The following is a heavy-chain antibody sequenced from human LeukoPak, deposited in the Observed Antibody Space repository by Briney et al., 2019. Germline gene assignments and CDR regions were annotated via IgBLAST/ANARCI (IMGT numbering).Heavy chain of an antibody. D-gene: IGHD2-8*01. J-gene: IGHJ6*02. CDR1: GYTFTSYA. CDR3: ARGIPDGYKVYAHFSYYYYGMDV. V-gene: IGHV1-3*01. Sequence: ASVKVSCKASGYTFTSYAMHWVRQAPGQRLEWMGWINAGNGNTKYSQKFQGRVTITRDTSASTAYMELSRLRSDDTAVYYCARGIPDGYKVYAHFSYYYYGMDVWGQGTTVTVSS. CDR2: INAGNGNT.